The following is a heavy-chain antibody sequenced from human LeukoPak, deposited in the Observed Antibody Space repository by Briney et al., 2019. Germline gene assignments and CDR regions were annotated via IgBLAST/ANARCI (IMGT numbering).Heavy chain of an antibody. CDR3: ARIGTYYDILTGYSSPDY. V-gene: IGHV1-18*01. D-gene: IGHD3-9*01. Sequence: ASVKVSCKASGYTFTSYGISWVRQAPGQGLEWMGWISAYNGNTNYGQKLQGRVTMTTDTSTSTAYMELRSLRSDDTAVYYCARIGTYYDILTGYSSPDYWGQGTLVTVSS. CDR1: GYTFTSYG. CDR2: ISAYNGNT. J-gene: IGHJ4*02.